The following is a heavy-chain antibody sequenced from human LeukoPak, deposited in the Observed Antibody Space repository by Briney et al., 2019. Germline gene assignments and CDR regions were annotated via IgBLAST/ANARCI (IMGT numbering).Heavy chain of an antibody. CDR1: GFTVSSYG. CDR2: ISYDGSNK. Sequence: GGSLRLSCAASGFTVSSYGVHWVRQPPGKGLEWAAAISYDGSNKYYADSVKGRFTISRDNSKNTLYLQMNSLRAGDTAVYYCARDWHYYDSSGYYPYYYYYYMDVWGKGTTVTVSS. D-gene: IGHD3-22*01. V-gene: IGHV3-30*01. CDR3: ARDWHYYDSSGYYPYYYYYYMDV. J-gene: IGHJ6*03.